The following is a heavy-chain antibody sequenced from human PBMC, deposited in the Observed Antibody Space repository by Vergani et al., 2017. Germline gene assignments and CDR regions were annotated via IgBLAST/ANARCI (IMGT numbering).Heavy chain of an antibody. CDR1: GYTFTSYG. Sequence: QVQLVQSGAEVKKPGASVKVSCKASGYTFTSYGISWVRQAPGQGLEWMGWINPTTGNPTYARAFTGRFVFSLDTSISTAYLQIGSLKAEDTAVYFCARAKRGRLAVGATDSWGQGTLLTGSS. J-gene: IGHJ4*02. D-gene: IGHD6-19*01. CDR3: ARAKRGRLAVGATDS. V-gene: IGHV7-4-1*01. CDR2: INPTTGNP.